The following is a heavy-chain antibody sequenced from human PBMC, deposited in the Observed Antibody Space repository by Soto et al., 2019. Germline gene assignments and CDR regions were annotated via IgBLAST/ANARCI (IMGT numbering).Heavy chain of an antibody. CDR3: AKDREGYYSSYMDV. J-gene: IGHJ6*03. Sequence: GGSLRLSCAASGFTFDDYAMHWVRQAPGKGLEWVSGISWNSGSIGYADSVKGRFTISRDNAKNSLYLQMNSLRAEDTALYYCAKDREGYYSSYMDVWGKGTTVTVSS. D-gene: IGHD3-3*01. CDR1: GFTFDDYA. V-gene: IGHV3-9*01. CDR2: ISWNSGSI.